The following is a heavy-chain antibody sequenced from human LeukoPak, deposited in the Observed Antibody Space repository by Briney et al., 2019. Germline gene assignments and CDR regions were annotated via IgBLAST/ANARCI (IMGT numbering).Heavy chain of an antibody. J-gene: IGHJ6*03. CDR3: ARTVSYYYYYMDV. CDR1: GGSISSYY. D-gene: IGHD2/OR15-2a*01. V-gene: IGHV4-59*01. Sequence: SETLSLTCTVSGGSISSYYWSWIRQPPGKGLEWIGYIYYSGSTNYNPSLKSRVTISVDTSKNQFSLKLSSVTAADTAVYYCARTVSYYYYYMDVWGKGTTVTVSS. CDR2: IYYSGST.